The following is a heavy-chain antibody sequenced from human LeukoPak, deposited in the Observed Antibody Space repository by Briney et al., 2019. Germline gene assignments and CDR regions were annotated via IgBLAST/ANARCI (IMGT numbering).Heavy chain of an antibody. D-gene: IGHD6-13*01. J-gene: IGHJ6*02. Sequence: ASVKVSCKASGYSFTSYAINWVRQAPGQGLEWMGWISAFNGNTDYAQKLQGRVTMTTDTSTSTAYMELRSLTSDDTAVYYCARDPLRSTWSTYYNALDVWGQGTTVTVSS. CDR2: ISAFNGNT. CDR3: ARDPLRSTWSTYYNALDV. V-gene: IGHV1-18*01. CDR1: GYSFTSYA.